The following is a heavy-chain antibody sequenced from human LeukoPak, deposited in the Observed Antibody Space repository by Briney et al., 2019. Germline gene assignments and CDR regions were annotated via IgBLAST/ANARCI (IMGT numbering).Heavy chain of an antibody. CDR3: AKPNTYYYDSSGYYYHY. V-gene: IGHV3-23*01. CDR2: SSSSDDGK. Sequence: GGSLRLSCTASGLSLNSYAISWVRQVPGKGLEWVSASSSSDDGKWYADSVRGRFTISRDTSKNTVYLQMNSLRVEDAGVYYCAKPNTYYYDSSGYYYHYWGQGTLVTVSS. CDR1: GLSLNSYA. J-gene: IGHJ4*02. D-gene: IGHD3-22*01.